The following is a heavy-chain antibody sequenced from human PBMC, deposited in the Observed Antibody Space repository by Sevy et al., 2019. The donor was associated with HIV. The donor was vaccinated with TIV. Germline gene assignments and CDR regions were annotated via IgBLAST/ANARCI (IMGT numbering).Heavy chain of an antibody. D-gene: IGHD2-15*01. CDR1: AFTVSSNY. Sequence: GGSLRLSCAASAFTVSSNYMSWVRQAPGKGLEWVSVIYSGGSTYYADSVKGRFTISRDNSKNTLYLQMNSRRADDTAVYYCARGGSLAYCSGGRCYLYWYFDLWGRGTLVTVSS. J-gene: IGHJ2*01. CDR2: IYSGGST. CDR3: ARGGSLAYCSGGRCYLYWYFDL. V-gene: IGHV3-53*01.